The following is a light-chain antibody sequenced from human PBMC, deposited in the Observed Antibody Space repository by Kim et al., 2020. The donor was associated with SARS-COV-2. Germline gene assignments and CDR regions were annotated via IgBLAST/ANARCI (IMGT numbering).Light chain of an antibody. CDR2: RDN. CDR1: SSNIGRNY. J-gene: IGLJ3*02. V-gene: IGLV1-47*01. CDR3: TAWDDSLSGRV. Sequence: GQRVTISCSGSSSNIGRNYVYWYQQLPGTAPKLLIYRDNQRPSGVPDRFSGSKSGTSASLAISGPRSEDEADYYCTAWDDSLSGRVFGGGTQLTVL.